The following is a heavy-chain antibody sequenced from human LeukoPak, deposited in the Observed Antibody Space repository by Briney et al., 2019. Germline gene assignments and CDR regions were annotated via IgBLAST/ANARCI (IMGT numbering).Heavy chain of an antibody. J-gene: IGHJ5*02. V-gene: IGHV4-39*01. D-gene: IGHD6-19*01. CDR2: IYYSGNT. Sequence: PSETLSLTCTVSGGSISSSTYYWGWIRQPPGKGLEWIGSIYYSGNTYYNPSLKSRVTISVDTSKNQFSLKLSSVTAADTAVYYCASQWYSSGSANWLDPWGQGTLVTVSS. CDR1: GGSISSSTYY. CDR3: ASQWYSSGSANWLDP.